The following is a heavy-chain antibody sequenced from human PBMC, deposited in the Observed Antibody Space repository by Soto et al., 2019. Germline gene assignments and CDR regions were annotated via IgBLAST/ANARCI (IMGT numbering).Heavy chain of an antibody. CDR3: ESAYYYDSSGYYIYYGMDV. CDR1: GYSFPSYA. D-gene: IGHD3-22*01. Sequence: ALVTVSCKASGYSFPSYAMHWVRQAPGQRLEWMGWINAGNGNTKYSQKFQGRVTITRDTSASTAYMELSSLRSEDTAVYYCESAYYYDSSGYYIYYGMDVWGQGTTVTVS. J-gene: IGHJ6*02. CDR2: INAGNGNT. V-gene: IGHV1-3*01.